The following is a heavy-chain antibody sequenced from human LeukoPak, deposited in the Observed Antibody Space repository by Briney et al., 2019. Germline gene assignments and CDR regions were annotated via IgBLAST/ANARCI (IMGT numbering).Heavy chain of an antibody. V-gene: IGHV3-53*01. J-gene: IGHJ4*02. Sequence: GGSLRLSCAASGXTVSSNYMSWVRQAPGKGLEWVSVIYSGGSTYYADSVKGRFTISRDNSKNTLYLQMNSLRAEDTAVYYCASSITMVRGVMGYWGQGTLVTVSS. CDR3: ASSITMVRGVMGY. CDR1: GXTVSSNY. CDR2: IYSGGST. D-gene: IGHD3-10*01.